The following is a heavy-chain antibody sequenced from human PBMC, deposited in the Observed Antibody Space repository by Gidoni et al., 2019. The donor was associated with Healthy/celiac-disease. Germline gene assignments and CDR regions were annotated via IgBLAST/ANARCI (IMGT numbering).Heavy chain of an antibody. J-gene: IGHJ4*02. CDR1: GFTFSNAW. V-gene: IGHV3-15*01. CDR3: TTHSSSSLYFDY. CDR2: IKSKTDGGTT. D-gene: IGHD6-13*01. Sequence: EVQLVESGGGLVKPGGSLRLSCAASGFTFSNAWMSWVRQAPGKGLGWVGRIKSKTDGGTTDYAAPVKGRFTISRDDSKNTLYLQMNSLKTEDTAVYYCTTHSSSSLYFDYWGQGTLVTVSS.